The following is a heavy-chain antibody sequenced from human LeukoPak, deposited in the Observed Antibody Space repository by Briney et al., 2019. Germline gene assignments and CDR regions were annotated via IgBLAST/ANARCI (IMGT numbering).Heavy chain of an antibody. J-gene: IGHJ6*02. Sequence: SETLSLTCAVYGGSFSGYYWSWIRQPPGKGLEWIGEINHSGSTNYNPSLKSRVTISVDTSKNQFSLKLSSVTAADTAVYYCASHPFHDYGDYVISHGMDVWGQGTTVTVSS. CDR3: ASHPFHDYGDYVISHGMDV. CDR1: GGSFSGYY. CDR2: INHSGST. D-gene: IGHD4-17*01. V-gene: IGHV4-34*01.